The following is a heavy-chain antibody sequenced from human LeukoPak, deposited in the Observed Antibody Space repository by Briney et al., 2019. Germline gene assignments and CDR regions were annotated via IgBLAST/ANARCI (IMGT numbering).Heavy chain of an antibody. J-gene: IGHJ3*02. CDR2: ISGSGGST. CDR3: AKVRGLSYDFWSGYYDGDAFDI. Sequence: GGSLRLSCAASGFTFSSYAMSWVRQAPGKGLEWVSAISGSGGSTYYADSVKGRFAISRDNSKNTLYLQMNSLRAEDTAVYYCAKVRGLSYDFWSGYYDGDAFDIWGQGTMVTVSS. CDR1: GFTFSSYA. D-gene: IGHD3-3*01. V-gene: IGHV3-23*01.